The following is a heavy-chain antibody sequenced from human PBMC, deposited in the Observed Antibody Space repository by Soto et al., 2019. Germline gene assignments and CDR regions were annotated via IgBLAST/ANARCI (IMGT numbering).Heavy chain of an antibody. CDR3: AGRTSLTSVEIFSGGLSGYNWADP. D-gene: IGHD3-3*01. Sequence: SETLSLPCTFLGGSISNPIYYLARIRQPPGKGLEWIGSIFYNGNSYYNPPPKSRAPMSVDTSQTQFPLKLSSVTAADTGVYYCAGRTSLTSVEIFSGGLSGYNWADPGGRGTLVTVPS. J-gene: IGHJ5*01. V-gene: IGHV4-39*01. CDR2: IFYNGNS. CDR1: GGSISNPIYY.